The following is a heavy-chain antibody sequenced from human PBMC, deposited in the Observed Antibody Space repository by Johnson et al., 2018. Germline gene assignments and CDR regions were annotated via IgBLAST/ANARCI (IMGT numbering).Heavy chain of an antibody. D-gene: IGHD3-10*01. CDR3: ARDAGIGICCGELLNFQH. CDR2: ISGGASST. CDR1: GFTFSNYA. J-gene: IGHJ1*01. V-gene: IGHV3-23*04. Sequence: VQLVESGGGLVQPGGSLRLSCTASGFTFSNYAMSWVRQAPGKGLEWGSTISGGASSTYFPDSVRGRFTISRDNSQNTVSLHMHSRRAEDTAVYYCARDAGIGICCGELLNFQHWGQGTLVTVSS.